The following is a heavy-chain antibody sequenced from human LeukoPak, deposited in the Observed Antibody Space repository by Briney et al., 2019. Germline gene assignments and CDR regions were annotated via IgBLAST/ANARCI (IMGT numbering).Heavy chain of an antibody. V-gene: IGHV3-30*03. Sequence: GGSMRLSCGASGFSFSSYGMHWVLQAPGKGLEWVAVISYDGSNKYYADSVKGRFTISRDNSKNTLYLQMNSLRAEDTAVYYCARENYCSSTSCYYYYYYGMDVWGQGTTVTVSS. D-gene: IGHD2-2*01. CDR2: ISYDGSNK. J-gene: IGHJ6*02. CDR1: GFSFSSYG. CDR3: ARENYCSSTSCYYYYYYGMDV.